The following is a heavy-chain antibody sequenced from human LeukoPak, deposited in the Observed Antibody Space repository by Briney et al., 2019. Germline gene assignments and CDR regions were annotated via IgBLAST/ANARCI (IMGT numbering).Heavy chain of an antibody. V-gene: IGHV1-2*02. CDR1: GGTFSSYA. Sequence: ASVKVSCKASGGTFSSYATSWVRQAPGQGLEWMGWINPNSGGTNYAQKFQGRVTMTRDTSISTAYMELSRLRSDDTAVYYCAREGETYYDILTGYNWFDPWGQETLVAVSS. J-gene: IGHJ5*02. CDR2: INPNSGGT. D-gene: IGHD3-9*01. CDR3: AREGETYYDILTGYNWFDP.